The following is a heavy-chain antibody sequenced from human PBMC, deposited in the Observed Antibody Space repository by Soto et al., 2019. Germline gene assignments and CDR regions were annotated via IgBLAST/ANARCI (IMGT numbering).Heavy chain of an antibody. D-gene: IGHD3-10*01. CDR3: ATDLPNSDSGEFDY. CDR1: GGSISSSNW. V-gene: IGHV4-4*02. CDR2: IYHSGST. Sequence: SETLSLTCAVSGGSISSSNWWSWVRQPPGKGLEWIGEIYHSGSTNYNPSLKSRVTISVDKSKNQFSLKLSSVTAADTAVYYCATDLPNSDSGEFDYWGQGALVTVSS. J-gene: IGHJ4*02.